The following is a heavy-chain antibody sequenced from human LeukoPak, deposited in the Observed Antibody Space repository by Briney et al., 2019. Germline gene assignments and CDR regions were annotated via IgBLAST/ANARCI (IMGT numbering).Heavy chain of an antibody. D-gene: IGHD5-12*01. J-gene: IGHJ4*02. V-gene: IGHV4-39*01. CDR2: IYYSGST. Sequence: SETLSLTCTVPGGSISSSSYYWGWIRQPPGKGLEWIGSIYYSGSTYYNPSLKSRVTISVDTSKNQFSLKLSSVTAADTAVYYCARPVRDGYNFYFDYWGQGTLVTVSS. CDR1: GGSISSSSYY. CDR3: ARPVRDGYNFYFDY.